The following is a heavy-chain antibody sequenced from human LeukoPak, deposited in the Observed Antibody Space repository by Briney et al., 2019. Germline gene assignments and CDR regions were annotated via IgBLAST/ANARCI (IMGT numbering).Heavy chain of an antibody. CDR2: ISYDGSNK. CDR1: GFTFSSYG. D-gene: IGHD3-10*01. CDR3: AKEITNYYGSGSYWKPFDY. V-gene: IGHV3-30*18. J-gene: IGHJ4*02. Sequence: GGSLRLSCAASGFTFSSYGMHWVRQAPGKGLEWVAVISYDGSNKYYADSVKGRFTISRGNSKNTLYLQMNSLRAEDTAVYYCAKEITNYYGSGSYWKPFDYWGRGTLVTVSS.